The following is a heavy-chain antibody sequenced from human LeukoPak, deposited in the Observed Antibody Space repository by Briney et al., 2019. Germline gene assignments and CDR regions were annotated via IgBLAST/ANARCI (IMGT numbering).Heavy chain of an antibody. CDR3: TRDHCTSINCYEYNYYGMDV. V-gene: IGHV1-2*02. Sequence: AASVKVSCKASGYTFTDYYMHWVRQAPGQGLEWMGWINPKSGGRSYAQRFQGRVTMTRDTSISTAYMELSRLRSDDTAVYYCTRDHCTSINCYEYNYYGMDVWGQGTTVTVSS. D-gene: IGHD2-2*01. CDR2: INPKSGGR. CDR1: GYTFTDYY. J-gene: IGHJ6*02.